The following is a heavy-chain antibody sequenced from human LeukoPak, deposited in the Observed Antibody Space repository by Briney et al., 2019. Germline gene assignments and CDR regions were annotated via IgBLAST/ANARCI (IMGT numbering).Heavy chain of an antibody. CDR1: GFTFSSYS. J-gene: IGHJ6*02. Sequence: GGSLRLSCAASGFTFSSYSMNWVRQAPGKGLEWVSYISSSSSTIYYADSVKGRFTISRDNAKNSLYLQVNSLRDEDTAVYYCARFRYGSGSYYLYYYYYGMDVWGQGTTVTVSS. V-gene: IGHV3-48*02. D-gene: IGHD3-10*01. CDR2: ISSSSSTI. CDR3: ARFRYGSGSYYLYYYYYGMDV.